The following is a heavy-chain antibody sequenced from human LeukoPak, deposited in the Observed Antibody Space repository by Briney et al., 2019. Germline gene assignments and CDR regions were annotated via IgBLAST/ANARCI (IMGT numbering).Heavy chain of an antibody. J-gene: IGHJ2*01. CDR2: IYYSGST. V-gene: IGHV4-61*05. CDR1: GDSISSRSYY. CDR3: ASLPEGWYFDL. Sequence: SETLSLTCNVSGDSISSRSYYWSWIRQPPGKGLEWIGYIYYSGSTNYNPSLKSRVTISVDTSKNQFSLKLSSVTAADTAVYYCASLPEGWYFDLWGRGTLVTVSS.